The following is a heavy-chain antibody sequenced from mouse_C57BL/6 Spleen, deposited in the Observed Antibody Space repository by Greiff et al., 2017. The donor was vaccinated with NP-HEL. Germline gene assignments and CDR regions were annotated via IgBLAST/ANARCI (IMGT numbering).Heavy chain of an antibody. CDR2: ISDGGSYT. CDR1: GFTFSSYA. CDR3: AREGGDFYYAMDY. V-gene: IGHV5-4*01. D-gene: IGHD2-13*01. Sequence: EVQRVESGGGLVKPGGSLKLSCAASGFTFSSYAMSWVRQTPEKRLEWVATISDGGSYTYYPDNVKGRFTISRDNAKNNLYLQMSHLKSEDTAMYYCAREGGDFYYAMDYWGQGTSVTVSS. J-gene: IGHJ4*01.